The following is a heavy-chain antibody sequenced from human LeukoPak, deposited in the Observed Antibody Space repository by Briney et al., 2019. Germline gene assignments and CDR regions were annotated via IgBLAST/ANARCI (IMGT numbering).Heavy chain of an antibody. J-gene: IGHJ4*02. CDR2: IYSGGST. Sequence: PGGSLRLSCAASGFTFSSYAMSWVRQAPGKGLEWVSVIYSGGSTYYADSVKGRFTISRHSSKNTLYLQMNSLRPEDTAVYYCAGGGSYYSDYWGQGTLVTVSS. D-gene: IGHD2-15*01. V-gene: IGHV3-53*04. CDR1: GFTFSSYA. CDR3: AGGGSYYSDY.